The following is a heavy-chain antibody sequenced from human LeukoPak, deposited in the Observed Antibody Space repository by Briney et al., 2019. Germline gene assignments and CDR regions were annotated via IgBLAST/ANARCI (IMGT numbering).Heavy chain of an antibody. CDR2: IYPGDSDT. CDR1: GYTFSSYW. Sequence: GESLKISCKASGYTFSSYWIGWVRQMPGEGLEWMWIIYPGDSDTRYSPSFQGQVTISADTTISTAYLEWTSLKASDTAMYYCARSTGGTGPADYWGQGTLVTVSS. D-gene: IGHD2-8*02. V-gene: IGHV5-51*01. J-gene: IGHJ4*02. CDR3: ARSTGGTGPADY.